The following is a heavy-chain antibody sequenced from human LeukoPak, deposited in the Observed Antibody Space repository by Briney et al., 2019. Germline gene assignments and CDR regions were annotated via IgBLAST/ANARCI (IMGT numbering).Heavy chain of an antibody. D-gene: IGHD2-2*01. Sequence: PGGSLRLSCAASGFSFSSYAMSWVRQAPGKGLEWVSTISGSGGTTYYTDSVKGRFTISRDNSKNTLYLQMNSLRAEDTAVYYCAIPSTWTHAFDIWGLGTMLTVSS. CDR2: ISGSGGTT. CDR1: GFSFSSYA. V-gene: IGHV3-23*01. CDR3: AIPSTWTHAFDI. J-gene: IGHJ3*02.